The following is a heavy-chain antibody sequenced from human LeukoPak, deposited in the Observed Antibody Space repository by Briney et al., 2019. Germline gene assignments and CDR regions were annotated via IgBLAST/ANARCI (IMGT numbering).Heavy chain of an antibody. CDR3: ARAEQWLAFDY. D-gene: IGHD6-19*01. Sequence: GESLRLSCAASGFTFSSYGMHWVRQAPGKGLEWVAVIWYDGSNKYYADSVKGRFTISRDNSKNTLYLQMNSLRAEDTAIYYCARAEQWLAFDYWGQGTLVTVSS. CDR2: IWYDGSNK. V-gene: IGHV3-33*01. CDR1: GFTFSSYG. J-gene: IGHJ4*02.